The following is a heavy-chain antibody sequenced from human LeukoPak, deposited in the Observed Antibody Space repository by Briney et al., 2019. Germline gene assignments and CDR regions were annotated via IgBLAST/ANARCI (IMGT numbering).Heavy chain of an antibody. J-gene: IGHJ4*02. CDR1: GGSFSGYY. CDR3: ARGEYYYDSSGYPDY. V-gene: IGHV4-34*01. Sequence: SETLSLTCAVYGGSFSGYYWSWIRQPPGKGLEWIGEINHSGSTNYNPSLKSRVTISVDTSKNQFSLKLSSVTAADTAVYYCARGEYYYDSSGYPDYWGQGTLVTVFS. CDR2: INHSGST. D-gene: IGHD3-22*01.